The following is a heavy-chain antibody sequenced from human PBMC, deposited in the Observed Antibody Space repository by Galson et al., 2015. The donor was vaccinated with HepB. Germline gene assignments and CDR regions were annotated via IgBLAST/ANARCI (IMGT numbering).Heavy chain of an antibody. V-gene: IGHV5-51*03. CDR2: IYPGDSDA. Sequence: QSGAEVKKPGESLKISCEGTGYSFTTYWIAWVRQMPGKGLEWMGIIYPGDSDARYSPSLQGQVTISADKSINTAYLQWSSLKASDAALYYCARLLDYHDSLGSLLGAFDIWGQGTLVTVLS. CDR1: GYSFTTYW. J-gene: IGHJ3*02. D-gene: IGHD3-22*01. CDR3: ARLLDYHDSLGSLLGAFDI.